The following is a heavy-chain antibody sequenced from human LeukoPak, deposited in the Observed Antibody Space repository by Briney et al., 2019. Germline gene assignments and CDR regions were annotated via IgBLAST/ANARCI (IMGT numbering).Heavy chain of an antibody. J-gene: IGHJ6*02. CDR2: IKQDGSEK. D-gene: IGHD3-3*01. CDR3: ARDKYDFWSGYPYGMGV. V-gene: IGHV3-7*01. Sequence: PGGSLRLSCAASGFTFSSYWMSWVRQAPGKGLEWVANIKQDGSEKYYVDSVKGRFAISRDNAKNSLYLQMNSLRAEDTAVYYCARDKYDFWSGYPYGMGVWGQGTTVTVSS. CDR1: GFTFSSYW.